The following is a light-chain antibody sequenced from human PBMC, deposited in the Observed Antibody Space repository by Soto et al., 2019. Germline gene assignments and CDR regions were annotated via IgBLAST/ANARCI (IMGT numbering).Light chain of an antibody. CDR2: RAS. CDR3: QQYDYWWT. CDR1: QSVTSN. V-gene: IGKV3-15*01. Sequence: EVVMTQSPGAVSVSPGERATLSCRASQSVTSNVAWYQQKPGQAPRLLIYRASARATGVPARFSGSGSGTEFTLTISSLQSEDFGIYYCQQYDYWWTFGQGTTVEI. J-gene: IGKJ1*01.